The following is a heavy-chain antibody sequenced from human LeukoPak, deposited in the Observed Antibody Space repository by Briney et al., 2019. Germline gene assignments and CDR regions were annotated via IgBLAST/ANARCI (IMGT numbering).Heavy chain of an antibody. Sequence: ASVKVSCKASGYTFTGYYMHWVRQAPGQGLEWMGWINPNSGGTNYAQKFRGRVTMTRDTSISTAYMELSRLRSDDTAVYYCASLVTIFGVADNFDYWGQGTLVTVSS. CDR3: ASLVTIFGVADNFDY. V-gene: IGHV1-2*02. J-gene: IGHJ4*02. D-gene: IGHD3-3*01. CDR2: INPNSGGT. CDR1: GYTFTGYY.